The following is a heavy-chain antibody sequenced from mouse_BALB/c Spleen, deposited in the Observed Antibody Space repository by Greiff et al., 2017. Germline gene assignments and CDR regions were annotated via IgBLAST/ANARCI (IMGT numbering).Heavy chain of an antibody. CDR1: GYSFTGYF. V-gene: IGHV1-20*02. J-gene: IGHJ3*01. Sequence: VQLQQSGPELVKPGASVKISCKASGYSFTGYFMNWVMQSHGKSLEWIGRINPYNGDTFYNQKFKGKATLTVDKSSSTAHMELRSLASEDSAVYYCARSEDVHDGGFAYWGQGTLVTVSA. CDR3: ARSEDVHDGGFAY. D-gene: IGHD2-12*01. CDR2: INPYNGDT.